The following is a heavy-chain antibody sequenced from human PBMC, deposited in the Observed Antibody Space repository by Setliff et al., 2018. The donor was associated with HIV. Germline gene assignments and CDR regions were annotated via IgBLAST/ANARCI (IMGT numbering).Heavy chain of an antibody. Sequence: ASVKVSCKASGYTFTSYGVSWVRQAPGQGLEWMGWISGYDGDTHYVQKFQGRVTMTRDTSINTDYMDLSGLRSDDTAIYYCARDGPGAAHFDYWGQGTLVTVSS. J-gene: IGHJ4*02. D-gene: IGHD3-10*01. V-gene: IGHV1-18*01. CDR2: ISGYDGDT. CDR3: ARDGPGAAHFDY. CDR1: GYTFTSYG.